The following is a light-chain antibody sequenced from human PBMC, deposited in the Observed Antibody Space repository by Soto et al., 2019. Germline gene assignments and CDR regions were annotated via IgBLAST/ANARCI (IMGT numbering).Light chain of an antibody. Sequence: QSALAQPASVSGSPGQSITISCTGTSSDVGGYNYVSWYQQHLGKATKLMIYDVTNRPSGVSNRFSGSKSGNTASLTIFVLQAEDEADYYCSSYTSSSTPLVFGGGTQVTVL. J-gene: IGLJ3*02. CDR1: SSDVGGYNY. V-gene: IGLV2-14*01. CDR2: DVT. CDR3: SSYTSSSTPLV.